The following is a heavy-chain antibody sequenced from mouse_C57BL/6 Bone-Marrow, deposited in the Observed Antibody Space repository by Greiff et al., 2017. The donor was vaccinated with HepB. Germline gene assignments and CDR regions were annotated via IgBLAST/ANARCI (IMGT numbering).Heavy chain of an antibody. CDR3: ARAEYYGRFAY. CDR1: GYTFTSYW. CDR2: IDPSDSET. D-gene: IGHD2-1*01. V-gene: IGHV1-52*01. Sequence: QVQLQHPGAELVRPGSSVKLSCKASGYTFTSYWMHWVKQRPIQGLEWIGNIDPSDSETHYNQKFKDKATLTVDKSSSTAYMQLSSLTSEDSAVYYCARAEYYGRFAYWGQGTLVTVSA. J-gene: IGHJ3*01.